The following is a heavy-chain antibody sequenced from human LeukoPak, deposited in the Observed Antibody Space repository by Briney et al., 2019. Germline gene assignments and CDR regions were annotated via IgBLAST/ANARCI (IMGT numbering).Heavy chain of an antibody. CDR3: AKDDYYDFWSGYYYYFDY. Sequence: SGGSLSLSCAASGFTFSTYAMSWVRQAPGKGLEWVSAISGSGGHTYYADSVKGRFTISRDNSKNTLYLQMNSLRAEDTAVYYCAKDDYYDFWSGYYYYFDYWGQGTLVTVSS. CDR2: ISGSGGHT. CDR1: GFTFSTYA. J-gene: IGHJ4*02. V-gene: IGHV3-23*01. D-gene: IGHD3-3*01.